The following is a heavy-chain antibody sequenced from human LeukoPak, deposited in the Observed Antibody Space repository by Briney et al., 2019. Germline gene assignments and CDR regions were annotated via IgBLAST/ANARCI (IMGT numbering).Heavy chain of an antibody. CDR3: AKIGIGAHMDY. J-gene: IGHJ4*02. V-gene: IGHV3-30-3*02. D-gene: IGHD2-21*01. Sequence: GRSLRLSCAASGFTFSSYAMHWVRQAPGKRLEWVAVISYDGSNKYYADSVKGRFTISRDNSKNTLYLQMNSLRAEDTAVYYCAKIGIGAHMDYWGQGTLVTVSS. CDR2: ISYDGSNK. CDR1: GFTFSSYA.